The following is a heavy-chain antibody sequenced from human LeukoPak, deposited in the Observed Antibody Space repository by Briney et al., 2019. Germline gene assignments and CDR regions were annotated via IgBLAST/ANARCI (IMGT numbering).Heavy chain of an antibody. J-gene: IGHJ5*02. CDR3: ARDEREFDP. V-gene: IGHV4-59*01. Sequence: SETLSLTCAVYGGSFSGYYWSWIRQPPGKGLEWIGYIYYSGSTNYNPSLKSRVTISVDTSKNQFSLKLSSVTAADTAVYYCARDEREFDPWGQGTLVTVSS. CDR1: GGSFSGYY. CDR2: IYYSGST.